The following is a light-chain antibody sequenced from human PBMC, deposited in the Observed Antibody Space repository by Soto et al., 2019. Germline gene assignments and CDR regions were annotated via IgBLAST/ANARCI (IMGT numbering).Light chain of an antibody. CDR1: QSVNSNY. V-gene: IGKV3D-20*02. CDR2: GAS. Sequence: EIVLTQTPGTLSLSPGERATLSCRASQSVNSNYLAWYQQKPGQAPRVLIYGASTRATNIPARFSGSGSGTDFTLTISSLEPEDFAIYYCQQRRNWPPTFGQGTKVDIK. J-gene: IGKJ1*01. CDR3: QQRRNWPPT.